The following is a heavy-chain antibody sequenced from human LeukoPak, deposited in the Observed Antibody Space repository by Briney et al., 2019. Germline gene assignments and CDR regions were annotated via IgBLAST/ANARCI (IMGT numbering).Heavy chain of an antibody. CDR3: ARAREPGIAAAGLDP. J-gene: IGHJ5*02. CDR2: IIPIFGTA. CDR1: GGTFSSYA. V-gene: IGHV1-69*05. D-gene: IGHD6-13*01. Sequence: ASVKVSCKASGGTFSSYAISWVRQAPGQGLEWMGGIIPIFGTANYAQKLQGRVTMTTDTSTSTAYMELRSLRSDDTAVYYCARAREPGIAAAGLDPWGQGTLVTVSS.